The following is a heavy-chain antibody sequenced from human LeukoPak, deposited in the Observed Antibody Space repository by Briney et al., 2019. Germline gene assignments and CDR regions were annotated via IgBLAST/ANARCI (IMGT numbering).Heavy chain of an antibody. CDR2: IYSGGST. J-gene: IGHJ4*02. Sequence: GGSLRLSCSASGXIVSDNYMSWVRQAPGRGLESVSVIYSGGSTYYADAVKGRFTISRDNSKNTVFLQLNSLRAEDSAVYYCARYHYDSSGYPYYFDYWGQGTLVTVSS. CDR3: ARYHYDSSGYPYYFDY. CDR1: GXIVSDNY. V-gene: IGHV3-53*01. D-gene: IGHD3-22*01.